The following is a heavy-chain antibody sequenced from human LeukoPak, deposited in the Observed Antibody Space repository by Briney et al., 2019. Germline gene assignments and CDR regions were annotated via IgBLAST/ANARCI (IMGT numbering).Heavy chain of an antibody. CDR2: IYTSGST. CDR3: ARGYERFLEWLYFDY. J-gene: IGHJ4*02. D-gene: IGHD3-3*01. V-gene: IGHV4-4*07. CDR1: GGSISSYY. Sequence: KSSETLSLTCTVSGGSISSYYWSWTRQPAGKGLEWIGRIYTSGSTNYNPFLKSRVTMSVDTSKNQFSLKLSSVTAADTAVYYCARGYERFLEWLYFDYWGQGTLVAVSS.